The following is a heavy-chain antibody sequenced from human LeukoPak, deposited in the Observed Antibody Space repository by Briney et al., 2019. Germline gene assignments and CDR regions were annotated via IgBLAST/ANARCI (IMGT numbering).Heavy chain of an antibody. CDR3: TMYNTGTLNI. Sequence: GGSLRLSCAASGFTFNNAWMRWVRQAPGKGLEWVGRMKSKADGGTIDYAAPVKGRFTISRDDSKNTLYLQMNSLKTDDTAVYYCTMYNTGTLNIWGKGTMVIVSP. V-gene: IGHV3-15*01. CDR1: GFTFNNAW. D-gene: IGHD1-1*01. CDR2: MKSKADGGTI. J-gene: IGHJ3*02.